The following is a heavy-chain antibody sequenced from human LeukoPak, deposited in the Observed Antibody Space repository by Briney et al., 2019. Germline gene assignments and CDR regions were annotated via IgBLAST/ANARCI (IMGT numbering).Heavy chain of an antibody. D-gene: IGHD2-2*01. Sequence: GESLKISCEASGYSFINYWIGWVRQMPGKGLEWMGTIYPGDSDIRYSPYFQGQVSISADKSTSTAYVQWSSLKASDTAIYYCARLSSTSRGVPDAKDWFDPWGQGTLVTVSS. CDR3: ARLSSTSRGVPDAKDWFDP. J-gene: IGHJ5*02. CDR1: GYSFINYW. CDR2: IYPGDSDI. V-gene: IGHV5-51*01.